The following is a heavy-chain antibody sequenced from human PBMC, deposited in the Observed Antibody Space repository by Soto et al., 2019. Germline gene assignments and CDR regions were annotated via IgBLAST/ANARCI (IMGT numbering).Heavy chain of an antibody. V-gene: IGHV4-31*03. Sequence: QVQLQESGPGLVKPSQTLSLTCTVSGGSISTGGYYWTWIRQHPGKGLEWIGYIYYSGITYYNPSLNSRVTITVDTSKYQFSLELSSVPSADTAVYYCAREPLDWGQGTLVTVSS. CDR2: IYYSGIT. CDR1: GGSISTGGYY. J-gene: IGHJ4*02. CDR3: AREPLD.